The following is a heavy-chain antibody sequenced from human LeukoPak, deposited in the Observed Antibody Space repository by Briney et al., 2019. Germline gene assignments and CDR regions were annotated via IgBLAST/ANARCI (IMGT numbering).Heavy chain of an antibody. D-gene: IGHD3-16*01. Sequence: PGRSLRLSCAPSGFTFSSYGMHWVRQAPGKGPEWVAVIWYDGSNKYYADSVLGRFTISRDNSKNTMYLQMDSLRAEDTAVYYCARDRPGGGINGMDVWGQGTTVTVSS. CDR3: ARDRPGGGINGMDV. V-gene: IGHV3-33*01. CDR1: GFTFSSYG. J-gene: IGHJ6*02. CDR2: IWYDGSNK.